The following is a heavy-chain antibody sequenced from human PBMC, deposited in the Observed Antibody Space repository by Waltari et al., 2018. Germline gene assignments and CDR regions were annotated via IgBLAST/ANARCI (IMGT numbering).Heavy chain of an antibody. J-gene: IGHJ4*02. D-gene: IGHD3-22*01. CDR1: GGTFSSYA. V-gene: IGHV1-69*14. Sequence: QVQLVQSGAEVKKPGSSVKVSCKASGGTFSSYAIRWVRQAPGQGLEWMGGIIPIFGTANYAQKFQGRVTITADKSTSTAYMELSSLRSEDTAVYYCAAGDSSGYYNEIDYWGQGTLVTVSS. CDR3: AAGDSSGYYNEIDY. CDR2: IIPIFGTA.